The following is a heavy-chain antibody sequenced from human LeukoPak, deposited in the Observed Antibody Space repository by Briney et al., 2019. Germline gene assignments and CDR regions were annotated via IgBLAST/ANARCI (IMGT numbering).Heavy chain of an antibody. D-gene: IGHD3-10*02. CDR3: ARGMFAQA. Sequence: ETLSLTCAVYGGSFSGYYWSWIRQPPGKGLEWIGEINHSGSTNYNPSLKSRLTISVDTSKNQFSLKLSSVTAADTAVYYCARGMFAQAWGQGTLVTVSS. CDR2: INHSGST. J-gene: IGHJ5*02. V-gene: IGHV4-34*01. CDR1: GGSFSGYY.